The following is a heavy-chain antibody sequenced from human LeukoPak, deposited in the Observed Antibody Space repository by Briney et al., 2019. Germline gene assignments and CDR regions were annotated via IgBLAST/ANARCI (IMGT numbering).Heavy chain of an antibody. D-gene: IGHD5-12*01. V-gene: IGHV4-39*01. CDR2: LYYSGST. CDR3: ARHARGYDLDYFDY. CDR1: GGSISSSSYY. J-gene: IGHJ4*02. Sequence: PSETLSLTCTVSGGSISSSSYYWGWIRQPPGQGLEWLGSLYYSGSTYYNPSLKSRVTISVDTSKNQFSLKLSSMTAADTAVYYCARHARGYDLDYFDYWGQGTLVTVSS.